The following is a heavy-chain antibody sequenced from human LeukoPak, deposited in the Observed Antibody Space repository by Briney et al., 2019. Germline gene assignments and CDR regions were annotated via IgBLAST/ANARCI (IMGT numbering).Heavy chain of an antibody. V-gene: IGHV3-30*03. CDR3: ARDRSNSWTFDY. CDR2: ISYDGSGK. CDR1: GFTLSSYG. Sequence: GGSLRLSCAASGFTLSSYGMHWVRQAPGKGLGWVALISYDGSGKYYADSVKGRVTISRDSSKNMPYLHMNSLSPEDTAVYYCARDRSNSWTFDYWGQGTLVTVSS. J-gene: IGHJ4*02. D-gene: IGHD6-13*01.